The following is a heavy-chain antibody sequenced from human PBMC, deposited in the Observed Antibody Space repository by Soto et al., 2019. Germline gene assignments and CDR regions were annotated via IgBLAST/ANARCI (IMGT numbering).Heavy chain of an antibody. J-gene: IGHJ5*02. CDR1: GFTFDDYA. Sequence: EVQLVESGGGLVQPGRSLRLSCAASGFTFDDYAMHWVRQAPGKGLEWVSGISWNSGSIGYADSVKGRFTISRDNAKNSQYLQMNSLRAEDTALYYCAKDSGSGDYTNWFDPWGQGTLVTVSS. D-gene: IGHD4-17*01. CDR3: AKDSGSGDYTNWFDP. V-gene: IGHV3-9*01. CDR2: ISWNSGSI.